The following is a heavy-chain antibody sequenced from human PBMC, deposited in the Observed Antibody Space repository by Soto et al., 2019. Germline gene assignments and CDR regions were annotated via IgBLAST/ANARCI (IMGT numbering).Heavy chain of an antibody. CDR1: GGSISSGGYS. V-gene: IGHV4-30-2*01. Sequence: SETLSLTCAVSGGSISSGGYSWSWIRQTPGKGLEWIGYIYHSGSTYYNPSLKSRVTISVDRSKNQFSLKLSSVTAADTAVYYCAGATVTGVDYWGQGTVLTVSS. CDR2: IYHSGST. J-gene: IGHJ4*02. CDR3: AGATVTGVDY. D-gene: IGHD4-17*01.